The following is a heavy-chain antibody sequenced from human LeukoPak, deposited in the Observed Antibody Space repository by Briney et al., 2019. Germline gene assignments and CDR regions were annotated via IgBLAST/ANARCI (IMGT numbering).Heavy chain of an antibody. CDR2: IYHSGST. D-gene: IGHD3-22*01. CDR3: ARTMVVITTWAFDI. V-gene: IGHV4-4*02. J-gene: IGHJ3*02. CDR1: GGSISSSNW. Sequence: SETLSLTCAVSGGSISSSNWWSWVRQPPGKGLEWIGEIYHSGSTNYNPSLKGRVTISVDKSKNQFSLKLSSVTAADTAVYYCARTMVVITTWAFDIWGQGTMVTVSS.